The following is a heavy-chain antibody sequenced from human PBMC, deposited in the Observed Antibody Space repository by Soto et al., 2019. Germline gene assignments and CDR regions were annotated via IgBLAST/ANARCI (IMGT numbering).Heavy chain of an antibody. D-gene: IGHD5-12*01. Sequence: SETLSLTCTVSGGSISSYYWSWIRQPPGKGLEWIGYIYYSGSTNYNPSLKSRVTISVDTSKNQFSLKLSSVTAADTAVYYCARVSSATIGYYFDYWGQGTLVTVSS. CDR1: GGSISSYY. J-gene: IGHJ4*02. V-gene: IGHV4-59*01. CDR3: ARVSSATIGYYFDY. CDR2: IYYSGST.